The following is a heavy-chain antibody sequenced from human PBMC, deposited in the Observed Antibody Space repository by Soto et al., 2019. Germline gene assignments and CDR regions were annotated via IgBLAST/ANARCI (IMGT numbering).Heavy chain of an antibody. CDR3: ASRLRYFDWLLPNDDAFDI. CDR1: GYTFTSYG. D-gene: IGHD3-9*01. V-gene: IGHV1-18*01. J-gene: IGHJ3*02. Sequence: QVQLVQSGAEVKKPGASVKVSCKASGYTFTSYGISWVRQAPGQGLEWMGWISAYNGNTNYAQKLQGRVTMTTDTSTSTAYMELRSVRSDDTAVYYCASRLRYFDWLLPNDDAFDIWGQGTMVTVSS. CDR2: ISAYNGNT.